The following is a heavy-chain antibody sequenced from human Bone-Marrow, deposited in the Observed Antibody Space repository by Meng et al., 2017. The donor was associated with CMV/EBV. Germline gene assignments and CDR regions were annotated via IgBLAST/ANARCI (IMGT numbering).Heavy chain of an antibody. CDR1: GYTFTSYG. Sequence: ASVKVSCKASGYTFTSYGISWVRQAPGQGLEWMGWISAYNGNTNYAQKLQGRVTMTTDTSTSTAYMELRSLRSEDTAVYYCARDQGYMDTAMVYYYYGMDVWGQGTTVTVSS. V-gene: IGHV1-18*01. CDR2: ISAYNGNT. J-gene: IGHJ6*02. CDR3: ARDQGYMDTAMVYYYYGMDV. D-gene: IGHD5-18*01.